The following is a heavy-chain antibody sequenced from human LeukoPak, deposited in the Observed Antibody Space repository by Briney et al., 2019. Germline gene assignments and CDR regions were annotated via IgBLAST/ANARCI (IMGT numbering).Heavy chain of an antibody. V-gene: IGHV4-59*12. CDR2: IYYSGST. J-gene: IGHJ4*02. CDR3: ARGRTYYDSSGYYEFDY. Sequence: PSETLSLTCTVSGGSISSYYWSWIRQPPGKGLEWIGYIYYSGSTNYNPSLKSRVTISVDTSKNQFSLKLSSVTAADTAVYYCARGRTYYDSSGYYEFDYWGQGTLVTVSS. D-gene: IGHD3-22*01. CDR1: GGSISSYY.